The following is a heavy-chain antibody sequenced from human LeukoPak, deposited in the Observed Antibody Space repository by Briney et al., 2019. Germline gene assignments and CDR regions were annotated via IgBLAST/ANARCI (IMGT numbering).Heavy chain of an antibody. J-gene: IGHJ4*02. Sequence: GGSLRLSCAASGFTFSSYAMHWVRQAPGKGLEWVAVISYDGSNKYYADSVKGRFTISRDNSKNTLYLQMNSLRAEDTAVYYCARDEYYSKYDYWGQGTLVTVSS. CDR3: ARDEYYSKYDY. CDR2: ISYDGSNK. V-gene: IGHV3-30*04. CDR1: GFTFSSYA. D-gene: IGHD3-10*01.